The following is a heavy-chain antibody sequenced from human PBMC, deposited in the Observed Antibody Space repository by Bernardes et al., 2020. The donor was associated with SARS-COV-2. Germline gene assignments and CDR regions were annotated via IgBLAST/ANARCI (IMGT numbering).Heavy chain of an antibody. V-gene: IGHV4-61*02. CDR1: GGSISSGSYY. J-gene: IGHJ4*02. CDR3: ARAAQPYDYVWGSYRYDY. Sequence: SETLSLTCTVSGGSISSGSYYWSWIRQPAGKGLEWIGRIYTSGSTNYNPSLKSRVTISVDTSKNQFSLKLSSVTAADTAVYYCARAAQPYDYVWGSYRYDYWGQGTLVTVSS. D-gene: IGHD3-16*02. CDR2: IYTSGST.